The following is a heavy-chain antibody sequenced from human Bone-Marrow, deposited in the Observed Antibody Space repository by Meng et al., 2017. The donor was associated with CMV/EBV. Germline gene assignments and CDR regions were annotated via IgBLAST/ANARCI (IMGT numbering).Heavy chain of an antibody. CDR3: ARDGTGTTYWAYGMDV. J-gene: IGHJ6*02. CDR2: ISYIGST. V-gene: IGHV4-61*01. Sequence: AETLSLTFTVSGGSVSSGLYYWTWLRQPPGKGLEWIGDISYIGSTNYNPSLKSRVTISVDTSKNPFSLKLSSVTAADTAVYYCARDGTGTTYWAYGMDVWGQGTTVTVSS. CDR1: GGSVSSGLYY. D-gene: IGHD1-7*01.